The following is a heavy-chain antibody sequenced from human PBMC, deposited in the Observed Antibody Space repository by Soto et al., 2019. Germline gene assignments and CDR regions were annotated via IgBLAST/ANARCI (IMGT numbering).Heavy chain of an antibody. J-gene: IGHJ4*02. CDR2: IYYSGST. Sequence: PSETLSLTCIVSGGSISSGDYYWNWIRQPPGKGLEWIGYIYYSGSTYYNPSLKSRVTMSVDTSKNQFSLKLSSVTAADTAVYYCARHDYGDYGRWYFDYWGPGTLVTVSS. D-gene: IGHD4-17*01. CDR1: GGSISSGDYY. CDR3: ARHDYGDYGRWYFDY. V-gene: IGHV4-30-4*01.